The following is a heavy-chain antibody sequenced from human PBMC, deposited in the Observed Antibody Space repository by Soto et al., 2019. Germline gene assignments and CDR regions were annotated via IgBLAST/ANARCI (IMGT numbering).Heavy chain of an antibody. D-gene: IGHD1-26*01. V-gene: IGHV1-69*01. CDR3: ARDSDIVGATDDYYYGMDV. Sequence: QVQLVQSGAEVKKPGSSVKVSCKASGGTFSSYAISWVRQAPGQGLEWMGGIIPIFGTANYAQKFQGRVTITADESTSTAYRELSSLRSEDTAVYYCARDSDIVGATDDYYYGMDVWGQVTTVTVSS. CDR2: IIPIFGTA. CDR1: GGTFSSYA. J-gene: IGHJ6*02.